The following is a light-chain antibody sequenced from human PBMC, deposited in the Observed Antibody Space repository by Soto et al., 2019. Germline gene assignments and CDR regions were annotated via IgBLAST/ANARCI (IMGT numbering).Light chain of an antibody. V-gene: IGKV1-8*01. CDR3: QQYYSYPLT. CDR2: AAS. J-gene: IGKJ3*01. CDR1: QGISSY. Sequence: AIRMTQSPSSFSASTGDRVTITCRASQGISSYLAWYQQKPGKAPKLLIYAASTLQSGVPSRFSGSGSGTDFTLTIICLQSEYFATYYCQQYYSYPLTVGPGTKVDIK.